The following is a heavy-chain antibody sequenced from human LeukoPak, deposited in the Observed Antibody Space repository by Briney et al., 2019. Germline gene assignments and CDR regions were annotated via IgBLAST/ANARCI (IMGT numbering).Heavy chain of an antibody. Sequence: SGTLSLTCAASGGTFSGYYWSWIRQPPGKGLEWMGEINHSGSTNYNPSPKSGVTISVNTYHNNFSLMQSSVAAAERAVYYCAGGVKQATIEDGIFGFDIWGQGTMVTVSS. D-gene: IGHD5-24*01. CDR1: GGTFSGYY. J-gene: IGHJ3*02. V-gene: IGHV4-34*01. CDR2: INHSGST. CDR3: AGGVKQATIEDGIFGFDI.